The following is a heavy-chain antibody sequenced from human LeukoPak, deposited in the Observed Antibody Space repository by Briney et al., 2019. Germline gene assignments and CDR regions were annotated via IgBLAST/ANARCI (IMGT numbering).Heavy chain of an antibody. CDR1: EFTFRSFN. Sequence: GGSLRLSCAASEFTFRSFNMVWVRQAPGKGLEWVSSISTDSKFKYYSDSVTGRFTISRDNAENSLSLQMNSLRVDDTATYYCVRGPRSHRSNLTKWYFDLWGRGTLVSVSS. V-gene: IGHV3-21*01. J-gene: IGHJ2*01. D-gene: IGHD1-14*01. CDR2: ISTDSKFK. CDR3: VRGPRSHRSNLTKWYFDL.